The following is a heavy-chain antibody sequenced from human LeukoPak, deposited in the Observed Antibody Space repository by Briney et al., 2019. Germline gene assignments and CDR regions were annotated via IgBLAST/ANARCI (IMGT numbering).Heavy chain of an antibody. CDR1: GFTFSSYA. CDR3: AKARGSGWPWGPFDY. J-gene: IGHJ4*02. Sequence: PGGSLRLSCAASGFTFSSYAMSWVRQAPGKGLEWVSAISGSGGSTYYADSAKGRFTISRDNSKNTLYLQMNSLRAEDTAVYYCAKARGSGWPWGPFDYWGQGTLVTVSS. V-gene: IGHV3-23*01. CDR2: ISGSGGST. D-gene: IGHD6-19*01.